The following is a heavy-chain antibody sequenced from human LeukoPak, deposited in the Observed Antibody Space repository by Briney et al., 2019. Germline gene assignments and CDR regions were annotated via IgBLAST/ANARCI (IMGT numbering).Heavy chain of an antibody. D-gene: IGHD4-17*01. Sequence: SETLSLTCTVSGGSVSSGSYYWSWIRQPPGKGLEWIGYIYYSGSTYYNPSLKSRVTISVDTSKNQFSLKLSSVTAADTAVYYCARTTVTTPFDPWGQGTLVTVSS. CDR2: IYYSGST. V-gene: IGHV4-31*03. CDR3: ARTTVTTPFDP. J-gene: IGHJ5*02. CDR1: GGSVSSGSYY.